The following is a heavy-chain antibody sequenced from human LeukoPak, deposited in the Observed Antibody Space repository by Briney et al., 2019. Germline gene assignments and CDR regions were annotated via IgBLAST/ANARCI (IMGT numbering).Heavy chain of an antibody. CDR1: GGSISSRNYY. CDR2: IYYTGST. D-gene: IGHD3-22*01. Sequence: PSETLSLTCTVSGGSISSRNYYWGWIRQPPGMGLEWIGNIYYTGSTNYNPSLKSRVTISVDTSKNQFSLKLSSVTAADTADYYCARRVAGSGYRDSWGQGTLVTVSS. J-gene: IGHJ4*02. CDR3: ARRVAGSGYRDS. V-gene: IGHV4-39*01.